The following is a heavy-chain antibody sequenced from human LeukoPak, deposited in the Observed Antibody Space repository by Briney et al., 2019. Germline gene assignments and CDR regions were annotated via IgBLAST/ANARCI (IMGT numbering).Heavy chain of an antibody. Sequence: ASVKVSCKASGYTFTNYGISWVRQAPGQGLELMGWISANNGNRNYALKLQDRVSMTTDTSTSTAYMELRSLRSDDTAVYYCARQGYGGHSRGAADYWGQGTLVTVSS. CDR2: ISANNGNR. V-gene: IGHV1-18*01. D-gene: IGHD4-23*01. J-gene: IGHJ4*02. CDR3: ARQGYGGHSRGAADY. CDR1: GYTFTNYG.